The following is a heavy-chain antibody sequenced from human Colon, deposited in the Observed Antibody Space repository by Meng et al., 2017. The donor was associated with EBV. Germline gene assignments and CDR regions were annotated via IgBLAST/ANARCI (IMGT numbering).Heavy chain of an antibody. CDR1: GYTFINYA. CDR3: ARGGPYPDSSGFHWYFDL. D-gene: IGHD3-22*01. Sequence: VQVLEIGCECNKVWASVKVSCKASGYTFINYAINWVRQAPGQGLEWMGWINTHTGNPTYGQGFTGRFVLSSDTSVSTANLQISSLKAEDTAVYYCARGGPYPDSSGFHWYFDLWGRGTLVTVSS. CDR2: INTHTGNP. V-gene: IGHV7-4-1*02. J-gene: IGHJ2*01.